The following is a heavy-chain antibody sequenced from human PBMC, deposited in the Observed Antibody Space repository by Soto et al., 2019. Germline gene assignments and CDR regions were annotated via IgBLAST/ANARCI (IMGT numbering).Heavy chain of an antibody. CDR3: ALGSSSSRRYYYYGMEV. CDR1: GFTFSSYA. D-gene: IGHD6-13*01. CDR2: ISGSGGST. V-gene: IGHV3-23*01. J-gene: IGHJ6*02. Sequence: EVQLLESGGGLVQPGGSLRLSCAASGFTFSSYAMSWVRQAPGKGLEWVSAISGSGGSTYYADSVKGRFTISRDNSKNTLYLQMNSLRAEDTAVYYCALGSSSSRRYYYYGMEVWGQGTTVTVSS.